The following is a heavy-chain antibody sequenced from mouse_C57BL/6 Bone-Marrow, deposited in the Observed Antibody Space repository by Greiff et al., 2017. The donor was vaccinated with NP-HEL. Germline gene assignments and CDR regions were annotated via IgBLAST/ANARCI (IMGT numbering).Heavy chain of an antibody. CDR2: IFPGSGST. Sequence: VQLQQSGPELVKPGASVKISCKASGYTFTDYYINWVKQRPGQGLEWIGWIFPGSGSTYYNEKFKGKATLTVDKSSSTAYMLLSSLTSEDSAVYFCARLNYGSRDWYFDVWGTGTTVTVSS. CDR3: ARLNYGSRDWYFDV. V-gene: IGHV1-75*01. D-gene: IGHD1-1*01. CDR1: GYTFTDYY. J-gene: IGHJ1*03.